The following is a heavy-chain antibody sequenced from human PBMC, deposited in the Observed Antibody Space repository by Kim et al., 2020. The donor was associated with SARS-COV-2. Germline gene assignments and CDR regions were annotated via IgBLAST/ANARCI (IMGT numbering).Heavy chain of an antibody. J-gene: IGHJ4*02. Sequence: NAASAKGRFTISRDSSKNTLYLKMNSLRAEDSAIYYCAKADRSTRGAGWGQGTLVTVSS. D-gene: IGHD2-2*01. V-gene: IGHV3-23*01. CDR3: AKADRSTRGAG.